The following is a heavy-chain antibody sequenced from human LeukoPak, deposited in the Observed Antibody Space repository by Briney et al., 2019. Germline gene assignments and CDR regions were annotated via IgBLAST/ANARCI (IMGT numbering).Heavy chain of an antibody. Sequence: ASVKVSCKASGYTSTSYDINWVRQATGQGLEWMGWMNPNSGNTGYAQKFQGRVTMTRNTSISTAYMELSSLRSEDTAVYYCARGGYSSSWYGKYYYYYGMDVWGQGTTVTVS. CDR2: MNPNSGNT. CDR1: GYTSTSYD. D-gene: IGHD6-13*01. CDR3: ARGGYSSSWYGKYYYYYGMDV. J-gene: IGHJ6*02. V-gene: IGHV1-8*01.